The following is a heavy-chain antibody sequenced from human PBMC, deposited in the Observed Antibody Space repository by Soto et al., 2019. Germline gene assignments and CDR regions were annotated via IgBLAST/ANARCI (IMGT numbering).Heavy chain of an antibody. CDR3: TRDVPVGYYDSSGYYRFDY. J-gene: IGHJ4*02. Sequence: SGGSLRLSCTASGFTFGYYGMSWFRQSPGKGLEWVGFIRSKAYGGTTEYAASVKGRFTISRDDSKSIAYLQMNSLKTEDTAVYYCTRDVPVGYYDSSGYYRFDYWGQGTLVTVSS. V-gene: IGHV3-49*03. CDR1: GFTFGYYG. D-gene: IGHD3-22*01. CDR2: IRSKAYGGTT.